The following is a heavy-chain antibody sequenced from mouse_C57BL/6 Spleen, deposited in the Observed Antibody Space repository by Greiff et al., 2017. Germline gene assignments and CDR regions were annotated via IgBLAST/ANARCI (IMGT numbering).Heavy chain of an antibody. Sequence: VQLQQSGAELVRPGASVKLSCKASGYTFTDYYINWVKQRPGQGLEGIARIYPGSGNTYYNEKFTGKATLTAEKSSSPAYMQLSSLTSEDSAVYFCAKGDSAGYDYWGQGTTLTVSS. CDR1: GYTFTDYY. J-gene: IGHJ2*01. V-gene: IGHV1-76*01. CDR3: AKGDSAGYDY. CDR2: IYPGSGNT. D-gene: IGHD3-2*02.